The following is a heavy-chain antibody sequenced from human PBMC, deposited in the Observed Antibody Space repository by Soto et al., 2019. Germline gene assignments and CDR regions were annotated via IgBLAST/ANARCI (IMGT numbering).Heavy chain of an antibody. CDR2: IIPIFGTA. V-gene: IGHV1-69*13. CDR1: GGTFSSYA. J-gene: IGHJ6*02. CDR3: ASPPITMVPNLSYYYYGMDV. D-gene: IGHD3-10*01. Sequence: GASVKVSCKASGGTFSSYAISWVRQAPGQGLEWMGGIIPIFGTANYAQKFQGRVTITADESTSTAYMELSSLRSEDTAVYYCASPPITMVPNLSYYYYGMDVWGQGTTVTVSS.